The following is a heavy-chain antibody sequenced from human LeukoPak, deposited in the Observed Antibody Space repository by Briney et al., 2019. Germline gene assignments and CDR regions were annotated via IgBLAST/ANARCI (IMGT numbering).Heavy chain of an antibody. CDR1: EFTFSSYA. J-gene: IGHJ5*02. CDR2: ISGSGGST. Sequence: GGSLRLSCAASEFTFSSYAMSWVRQAPGKGLEWVSAISGSGGSTYYADSVKGRFTISRDNSKNTLYLQMNSLRAEDTAVYYCAKDRTGGSYLNWFDPWGQGTLVTVSS. CDR3: AKDRTGGSYLNWFDP. D-gene: IGHD1-26*01. V-gene: IGHV3-23*01.